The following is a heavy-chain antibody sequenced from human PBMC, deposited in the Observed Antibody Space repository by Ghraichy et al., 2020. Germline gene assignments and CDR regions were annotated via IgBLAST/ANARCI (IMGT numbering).Heavy chain of an antibody. CDR2: IYYSGST. J-gene: IGHJ6*03. V-gene: IGHV4-30-4*01. Sequence: SETLSLTCTVSGGSISSGDYYWSWIRQPPGKGLEWIGYIYYSGSTYYNPSLKSRVTISVDTSKNQFSLKLSYVTAADTAVYYCAKVGYNWNYALYYYYMDVWGKGTTVTVSS. CDR3: AKVGYNWNYALYYYYMDV. D-gene: IGHD1-7*01. CDR1: GGSISSGDYY.